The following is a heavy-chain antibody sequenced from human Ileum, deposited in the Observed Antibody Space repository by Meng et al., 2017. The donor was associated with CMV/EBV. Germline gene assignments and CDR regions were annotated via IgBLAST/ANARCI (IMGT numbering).Heavy chain of an antibody. J-gene: IGHJ6*03. D-gene: IGHD4-11*01. CDR2: INQSGGT. CDR3: AILTTVTTHSFYHYYMDV. Sequence: QPQQWGAGRLKPSETLSPTCAVYGESFSGDYWSWIRQPPGKGLEWVGEINQSGGTNYNPSLKSRVTISADTSKNQFSLKLTSLTAADTAVYYCAILTTVTTHSFYHYYMDVWGEGTLVTVSS. V-gene: IGHV4-34*01. CDR1: GESFSGDY.